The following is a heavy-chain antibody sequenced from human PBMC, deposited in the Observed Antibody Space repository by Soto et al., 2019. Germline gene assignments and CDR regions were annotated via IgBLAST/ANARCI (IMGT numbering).Heavy chain of an antibody. Sequence: EVQLVESGGGLVKPGGSLRLSCAASGFTLSNAWMTWVRQAPGKGLEWVGRIASKTDGETTDYAAPVKARFTISRDGSKNTLYLQMNSLKTEDTAVYYCITLGRGYFNYWGQGTLVTVSS. CDR3: ITLGRGYFNY. CDR1: GFTLSNAW. J-gene: IGHJ4*02. V-gene: IGHV3-15*04. D-gene: IGHD3-10*01. CDR2: IASKTDGETT.